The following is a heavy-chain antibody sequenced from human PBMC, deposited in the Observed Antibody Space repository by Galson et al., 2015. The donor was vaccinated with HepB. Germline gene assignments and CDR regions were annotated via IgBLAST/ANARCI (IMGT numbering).Heavy chain of an antibody. CDR1: GFTFNRYG. CDR2: ISYDGSNK. J-gene: IGHJ4*02. V-gene: IGHV3-30*03. D-gene: IGHD4-17*01. Sequence: SLRLSCATSGFTFNRYGMHWVRQAPGKGLEWVAVISYDGSNKYYRDSVKGRFTISRDNSKNTLYLQMNSLRADDTAVYYCATAADYGDYEGGKYFDYWGQGTLVTVSS. CDR3: ATAADYGDYEGGKYFDY.